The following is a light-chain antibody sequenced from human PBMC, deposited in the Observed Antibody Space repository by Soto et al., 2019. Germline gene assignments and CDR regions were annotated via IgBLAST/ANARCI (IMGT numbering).Light chain of an antibody. CDR2: GHI. J-gene: IGLJ3*02. Sequence: QSVLTQTPSVSGAPGQRVTISCTGSSSNIGAGYDVHWYQHLPGTAPKLLIYGHINRPSGVPDRFSGSKSGTSASLAITGLQAEDEADYYCQAYDYSLTASVFGGGTKLTVL. CDR3: QAYDYSLTASV. V-gene: IGLV1-40*01. CDR1: SSNIGAGYD.